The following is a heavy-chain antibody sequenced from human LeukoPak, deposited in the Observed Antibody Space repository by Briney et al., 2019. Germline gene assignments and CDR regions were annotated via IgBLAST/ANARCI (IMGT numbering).Heavy chain of an antibody. J-gene: IGHJ4*02. CDR1: GFTFSTYK. Sequence: KSGGSLRLSCAASGFTFSTYKMSWVRQAPGKGLEWVSSISSSSSYINYADSVKGRFTISRDNAKNSLYLQMNSLRADDTAVYYCARVSESYHDYWGQGTLVTVSS. CDR3: ARVSESYHDY. V-gene: IGHV3-21*01. CDR2: ISSSSSYI. D-gene: IGHD1-26*01.